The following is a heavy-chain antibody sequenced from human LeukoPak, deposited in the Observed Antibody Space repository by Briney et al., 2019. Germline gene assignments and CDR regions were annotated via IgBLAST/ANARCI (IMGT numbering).Heavy chain of an antibody. D-gene: IGHD4-17*01. CDR1: GFTFSSYA. CDR3: AKYKLMTTVTTPDY. J-gene: IGHJ4*02. CDR2: ISGSGGST. V-gene: IGHV3-23*01. Sequence: GSPRLSCAASGFTFSSYAMSWVRQAPGKGLEWVSAISGSGGSTYYADSVKGRFTISRDNSKNTLYLQMNSLRAEDTAVYYCAKYKLMTTVTTPDYWGQGTLVTVSS.